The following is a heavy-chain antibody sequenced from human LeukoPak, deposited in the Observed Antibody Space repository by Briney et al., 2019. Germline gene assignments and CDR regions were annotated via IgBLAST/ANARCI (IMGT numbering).Heavy chain of an antibody. Sequence: SETLSLTCTVSGGSISSSSYYWGWIRQPPGKGLEWIGTTHHSGSTYYNPSLKSRVTISVDTSKNQFSLKLSSVTAADTAAYYCARAPYLSGYSSSWYEGWFDPWGQGTLVTVSS. J-gene: IGHJ5*02. CDR1: GGSISSSSYY. CDR2: THHSGST. D-gene: IGHD6-13*01. V-gene: IGHV4-39*07. CDR3: ARAPYLSGYSSSWYEGWFDP.